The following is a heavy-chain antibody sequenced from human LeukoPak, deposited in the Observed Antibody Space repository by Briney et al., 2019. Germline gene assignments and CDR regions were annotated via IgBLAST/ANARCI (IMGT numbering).Heavy chain of an antibody. Sequence: PSETLSLTCTVSGGSISSYYWSWIRQPPGKGLEWIGYIYYSGSTNYNPSLKSRVTISVDTSKNQFSLKLSSVTAADTAVYYCARTVLGISDYWGQGTLVTVSS. D-gene: IGHD7-27*01. V-gene: IGHV4-59*01. J-gene: IGHJ4*02. CDR1: GGSISSYY. CDR2: IYYSGST. CDR3: ARTVLGISDY.